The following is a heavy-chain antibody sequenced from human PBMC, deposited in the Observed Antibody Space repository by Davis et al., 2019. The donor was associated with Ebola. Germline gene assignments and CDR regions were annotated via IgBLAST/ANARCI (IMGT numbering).Heavy chain of an antibody. V-gene: IGHV3-15*01. CDR2: IKSKPDGGTA. D-gene: IGHD1-26*01. J-gene: IGHJ4*02. Sequence: GESLKISCAASGITFSNAWMSWVRQVPGKGLEWVGRIKSKPDGGTADYAAPVKGRFTISRDDSKNTLYLQMNSLKTEDTAVYFCTTDRRSGSYFDYWGQGALVTVSS. CDR1: GITFSNAW. CDR3: TTDRRSGSYFDY.